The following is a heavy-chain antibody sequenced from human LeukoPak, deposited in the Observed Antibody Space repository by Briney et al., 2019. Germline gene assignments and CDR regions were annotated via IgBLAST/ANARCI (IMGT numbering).Heavy chain of an antibody. Sequence: GGSLRLSCAASGFTFSSYEMNWLRQAPGKGLEWVSYISSSGSTIYYADSVKGRFTISRDNAKNSLYLQMNSLRAEDTAVYYCASALGSVGATKDYWGEGTLVTVSS. CDR1: GFTFSSYE. CDR3: ASALGSVGATKDY. CDR2: ISSSGSTI. J-gene: IGHJ4*02. D-gene: IGHD1-26*01. V-gene: IGHV3-48*03.